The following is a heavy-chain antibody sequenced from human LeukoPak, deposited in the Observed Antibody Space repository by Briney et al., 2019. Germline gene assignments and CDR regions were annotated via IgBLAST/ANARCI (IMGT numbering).Heavy chain of an antibody. J-gene: IGHJ4*02. D-gene: IGHD6-19*01. CDR2: IYYSGRT. V-gene: IGHV4-39*01. CDR1: GGSISSSNYD. Sequence: PSETLSLTCTVAGGSISSSNYDWGWIRQPPGKGLEWIGNIYYSGRTNYNPSLKSRVTMSVDTSKNQFSLELSSVTATDTAVYYCARAVVGLHFDYWGQGTLVTVSS. CDR3: ARAVVGLHFDY.